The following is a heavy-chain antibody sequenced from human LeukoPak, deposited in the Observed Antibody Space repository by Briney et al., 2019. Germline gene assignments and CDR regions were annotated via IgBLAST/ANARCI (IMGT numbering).Heavy chain of an antibody. J-gene: IGHJ4*02. CDR3: ASSSGSYANDN. CDR2: ISYDGSNK. CDR1: GFTFSSYA. D-gene: IGHD1-26*01. V-gene: IGHV3-30-3*01. Sequence: PGGSLRLSCAASGFTFSSYAMHWVRQAPGKGLEWVAVISYDGSNKYYADSVKGRFTISRDNSKNTLYLQMNSLRAEDTAVYYCASSSGSYANDNWGQGTLVTVPS.